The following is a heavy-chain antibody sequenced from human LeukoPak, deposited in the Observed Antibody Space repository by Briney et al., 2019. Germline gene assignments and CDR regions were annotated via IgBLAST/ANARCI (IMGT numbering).Heavy chain of an antibody. J-gene: IGHJ4*02. V-gene: IGHV4-59*01. Sequence: PSETLSLTCTVSGGSISSYYWSWLRQPPGKGLEWIGYIYYSGSTNYNPSLKSRVTISVDTSKNQFSLKLSSVTAADTAVYYCASFWSGYSTFDYWGQGTLVTVSS. CDR2: IYYSGST. D-gene: IGHD3-3*01. CDR1: GGSISSYY. CDR3: ASFWSGYSTFDY.